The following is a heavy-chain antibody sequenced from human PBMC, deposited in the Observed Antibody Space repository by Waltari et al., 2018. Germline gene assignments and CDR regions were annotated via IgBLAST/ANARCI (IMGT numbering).Heavy chain of an antibody. D-gene: IGHD3-3*01. CDR3: ASAHYDFWSGYYSNWFDP. CDR2: INHSGST. V-gene: IGHV4-34*01. Sequence: QVQLQQWGAGLLKPSETLSLTCAVYGGSFSGYYWSWIRQPPGKGLEWIGEINHSGSTNSNPSLKSRVTISLDTSKNQFSLKLSSVTAADTAVYYCASAHYDFWSGYYSNWFDPWGQGTLVTVSS. J-gene: IGHJ5*02. CDR1: GGSFSGYY.